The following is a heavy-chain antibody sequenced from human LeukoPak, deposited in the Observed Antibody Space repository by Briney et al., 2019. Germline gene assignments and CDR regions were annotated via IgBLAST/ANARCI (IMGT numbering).Heavy chain of an antibody. CDR1: GFTFSSYW. J-gene: IGHJ4*02. D-gene: IGHD6-13*01. CDR2: IKPDGSEK. Sequence: QSGGSLRLSCAASGFTFSSYWMTWVRQAPGKGLEWVANIKPDGSEKYYVDSVKGRFTISRDNAKKSLYLQMNSLRAEDTAVYYCASGYSSSWATFDYWGQGTLVTVSS. V-gene: IGHV3-7*01. CDR3: ASGYSSSWATFDY.